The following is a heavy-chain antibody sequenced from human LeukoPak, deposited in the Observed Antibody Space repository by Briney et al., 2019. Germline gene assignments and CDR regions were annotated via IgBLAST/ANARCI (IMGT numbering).Heavy chain of an antibody. V-gene: IGHV3-7*01. CDR1: GFTFSSYW. D-gene: IGHD3-3*01. J-gene: IGHJ4*02. CDR3: ARTTIFGVVIPFDY. Sequence: GGSLRLSCAASGFTFSSYWMSWVRQAPGQGLEWVANIKQDGSEKYYVDSVKGRFTISRDNAKNSLYLQMNSLRAEGTAVYYCARTTIFGVVIPFDYWGQGTLVTVSS. CDR2: IKQDGSEK.